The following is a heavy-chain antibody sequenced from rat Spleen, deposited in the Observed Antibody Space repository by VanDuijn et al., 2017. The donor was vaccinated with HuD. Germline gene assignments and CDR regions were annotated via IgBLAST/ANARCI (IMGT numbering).Heavy chain of an antibody. Sequence: QVQLKESGPGLVQPSQTLSLTCTVSGFSLITNSVHWVRQPPGKGLEWMGGIWGDGTTDYNSALRSRLTISRDTSKSQIFLKMNSLQTDDTAIYFCTCNNYDWGQGVMVTVSP. CDR3: TCNNYD. J-gene: IGHJ2*01. V-gene: IGHV2-1*01. CDR2: IWGDGTT. D-gene: IGHD1-10*01. CDR1: GFSLITNS.